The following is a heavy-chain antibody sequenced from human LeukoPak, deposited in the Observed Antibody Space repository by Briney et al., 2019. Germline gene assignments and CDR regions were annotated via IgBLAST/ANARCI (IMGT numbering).Heavy chain of an antibody. CDR2: IYYSGST. CDR1: GGSISSYY. D-gene: IGHD3-10*01. CDR3: ARNYGSGSYYL. V-gene: IGHV4-59*08. Sequence: SETLSLTCTVSGGSISSYYWSWTRQPPGKGLEWIGYIYYSGSTNYNPSLKSRVTISVDTSKNQFSLKLSSVTAADTAVYYCARNYGSGSYYLWGQGTLVTVSS. J-gene: IGHJ5*02.